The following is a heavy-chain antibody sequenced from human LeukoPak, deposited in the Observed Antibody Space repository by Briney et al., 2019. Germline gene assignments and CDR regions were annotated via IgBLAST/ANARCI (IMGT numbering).Heavy chain of an antibody. V-gene: IGHV4-38-2*01. CDR2: IYHSGST. CDR3: ARLVAGGYYYYMDV. Sequence: PSETLSLTCAVSGYSISSGYYWGWIRQPPGKGLEWIGSIYHSGSTYYNPSLKSRVTISVDTSKNQFSLKLSSVTAADTAVYYCARLVAGGYYYYMDVWGKGTTVTVS. D-gene: IGHD6-19*01. J-gene: IGHJ6*03. CDR1: GYSISSGYY.